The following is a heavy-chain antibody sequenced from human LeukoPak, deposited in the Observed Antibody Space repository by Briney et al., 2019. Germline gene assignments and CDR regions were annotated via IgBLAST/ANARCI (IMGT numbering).Heavy chain of an antibody. CDR1: GYTLTELS. D-gene: IGHD4-23*01. CDR3: ARVGYGGNKFDY. CDR2: IIPILGIV. J-gene: IGHJ4*02. V-gene: IGHV1-69*04. Sequence: ASVKVSCKVSGYTLTELSMHWVRQAPGQGLEWMGRIIPILGIVNYAQKFQGRVTITADKSTSTAYMELSSLRSEDTAVYYCARVGYGGNKFDYWGQGTLVTVSS.